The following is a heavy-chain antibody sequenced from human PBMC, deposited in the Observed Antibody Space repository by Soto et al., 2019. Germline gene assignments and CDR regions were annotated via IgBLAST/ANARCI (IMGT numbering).Heavy chain of an antibody. V-gene: IGHV1-69*01. J-gene: IGHJ6*02. CDR1: GGTFSNYA. Sequence: QVQLVQSGAEVKKPGSSVKVSCKASGGTFSNYAISWVRQAPGHGLEWMGGIIPMYGTANYAQKFQGRVTITADESTSTAYMELSSLRSEDTAVYYCARVPPQVPGYSYYGMDVWGQGTTVTVSS. CDR3: ARVPPQVPGYSYYGMDV. D-gene: IGHD3-16*02. CDR2: IIPMYGTA.